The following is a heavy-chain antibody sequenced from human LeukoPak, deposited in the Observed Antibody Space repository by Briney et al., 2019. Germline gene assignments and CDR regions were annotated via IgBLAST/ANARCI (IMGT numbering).Heavy chain of an antibody. V-gene: IGHV3-11*06. CDR3: ARFHYYMDV. Sequence: GGSLRLSRAASGFTFSDYYMSWIRQAPGKGLEWVSSISSSSSYIYYADSVKGRFTISRDNAKNSLYLQMNSLRAEDTAVYYCARFHYYMDVWGKGTTVTVSS. J-gene: IGHJ6*03. CDR1: GFTFSDYY. CDR2: ISSSSSYI.